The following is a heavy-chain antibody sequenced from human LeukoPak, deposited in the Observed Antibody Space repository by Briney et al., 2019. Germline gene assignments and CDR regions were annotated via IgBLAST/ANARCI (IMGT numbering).Heavy chain of an antibody. CDR1: GFSFNGYG. CDR2: IRSKANYYAT. D-gene: IGHD1-26*01. Sequence: GGSLRLSCEGSGFSFNGYGLHWVRQASGKGLEWIGRIRSKANYYATAYVESVKGRFIVSRDDSKRSAYLQMNDLKTEDTAVYYCTGSASVDIGGRPDFCYFDLWGRGTLVTVSS. CDR3: TGSASVDIGGRPDFCYFDL. V-gene: IGHV3-73*01. J-gene: IGHJ2*01.